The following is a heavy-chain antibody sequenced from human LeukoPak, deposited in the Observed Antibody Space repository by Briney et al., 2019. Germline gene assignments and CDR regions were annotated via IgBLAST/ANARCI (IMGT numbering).Heavy chain of an antibody. Sequence: GASVKVSCKASGYTFTSYYMHWVRQAPGQGLEWMGMINPSGGSTTYAQKFQGRVTMTRDTSTSTVYMELNSLRSEDTAVYYCARESSGSYYHFDYWGQGTLVTVSS. CDR1: GYTFTSYY. D-gene: IGHD1-26*01. J-gene: IGHJ4*02. CDR2: INPSGGST. V-gene: IGHV1-46*03. CDR3: ARESSGSYYHFDY.